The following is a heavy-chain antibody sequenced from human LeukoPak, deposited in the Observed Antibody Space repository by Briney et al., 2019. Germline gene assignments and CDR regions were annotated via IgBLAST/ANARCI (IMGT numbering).Heavy chain of an antibody. CDR2: ISSSSSYI. V-gene: IGHV3-21*01. CDR3: ARVYDSSGSPIGY. J-gene: IGHJ4*02. Sequence: GGSLRLSCAASGFTFSSYSMNWVRQAPGKGLEWVSSISSSSSYIYYADSVKGRFTISRDNAKNSQYLQMNSLRAEDTAVYYCARVYDSSGSPIGYWGQGTLVTVSS. CDR1: GFTFSSYS. D-gene: IGHD3-22*01.